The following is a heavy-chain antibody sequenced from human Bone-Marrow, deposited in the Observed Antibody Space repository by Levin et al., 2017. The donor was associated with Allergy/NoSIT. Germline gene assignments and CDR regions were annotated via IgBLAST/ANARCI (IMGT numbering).Heavy chain of an antibody. D-gene: IGHD2-15*01. V-gene: IGHV1-46*01. CDR2: INPVNDGT. CDR1: GYLFTSYY. J-gene: IGHJ6*02. CDR3: ARLYSGGSTYYFYGMDV. Sequence: ASVKVSCKASGYLFTSYYINWVRQAPGQGLEWMGIINPVNDGTRYAQKFQDRVTMTKNTSTSTVYMELSSLSSDDMAVYYCARLYSGGSTYYFYGMDVWGQGTTVTVSS.